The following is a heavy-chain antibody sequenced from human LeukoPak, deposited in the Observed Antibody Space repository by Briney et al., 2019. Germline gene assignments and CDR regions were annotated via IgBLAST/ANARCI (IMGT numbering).Heavy chain of an antibody. CDR1: GFTFSTYT. D-gene: IGHD5/OR15-5a*01. Sequence: GGSLRLSCAASGFTFSTYTMSWVRQAPGKGLEWVSAINTGGGTSSADSVKGRFTISRDNSESTLYLQMSSLRAEDTAVYYCARGDGVYVYWGQGTLVTVSS. CDR3: ARGDGVYVY. CDR2: INTGGGT. V-gene: IGHV3-23*01. J-gene: IGHJ4*02.